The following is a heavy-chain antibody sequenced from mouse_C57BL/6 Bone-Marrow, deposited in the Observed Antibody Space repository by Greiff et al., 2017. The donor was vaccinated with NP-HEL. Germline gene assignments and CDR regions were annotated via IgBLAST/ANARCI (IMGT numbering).Heavy chain of an antibody. Sequence: VQLQQPGAELVKPGASVKLSCKASGYTFTSYWMHWVKQRPGRGLEWIGRIDPNSGGTKYNEKFKSKATLTVDKPSSTAYMQLSSLTSEDSAVYYCAIPHFYGSSYDGYFDDWGTGTTVTVSS. J-gene: IGHJ1*03. CDR2: IDPNSGGT. CDR1: GYTFTSYW. CDR3: AIPHFYGSSYDGYFDD. V-gene: IGHV1-62-3*01. D-gene: IGHD1-1*01.